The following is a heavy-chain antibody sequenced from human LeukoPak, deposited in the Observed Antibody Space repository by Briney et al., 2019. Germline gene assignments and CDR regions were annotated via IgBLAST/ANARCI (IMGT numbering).Heavy chain of an antibody. CDR1: GGSISSYY. V-gene: IGHV4-4*07. CDR3: ARDAVYGGKDY. D-gene: IGHD4-23*01. Sequence: SETLSLTGTVSGGSISSYYWSWIRQPAGKGLEWIGRIYTSGSTNYNPSLKSRVTMSVDTSKNQFSPKLSSVTAADTAVYYCARDAVYGGKDYWGQGTLVTVSS. J-gene: IGHJ4*02. CDR2: IYTSGST.